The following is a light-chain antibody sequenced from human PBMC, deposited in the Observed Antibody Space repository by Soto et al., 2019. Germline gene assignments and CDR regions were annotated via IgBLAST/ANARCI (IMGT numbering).Light chain of an antibody. J-gene: IGLJ1*01. CDR2: DVS. CDR3: SSYTSSSTSV. Sequence: QSALTQPASVSGSPGQSITISCTGTSSDVGGYNYVSWYQQHPGKAPKLMIYDVSNRPSGVSNRFSGSKSGNTASLTISGLQAEDEADYYCSSYTSSSTSVCGTGTKLTVL. V-gene: IGLV2-14*01. CDR1: SSDVGGYNY.